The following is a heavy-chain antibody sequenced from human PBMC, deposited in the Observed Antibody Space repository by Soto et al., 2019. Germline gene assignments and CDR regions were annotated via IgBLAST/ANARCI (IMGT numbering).Heavy chain of an antibody. CDR3: AKDCIAAAEDAFDI. CDR2: ISYDGSNK. CDR1: GFTFSSYG. D-gene: IGHD6-13*01. V-gene: IGHV3-30*18. J-gene: IGHJ3*02. Sequence: GGSLRLSCAASGFTFSSYGMHWVRQAPGKGLEWVAVISYDGSNKYYADSVKGRFTISRDNSKNTLYLQMNSLRAEDTAVYYCAKDCIAAAEDAFDIWGQGTMVTVSS.